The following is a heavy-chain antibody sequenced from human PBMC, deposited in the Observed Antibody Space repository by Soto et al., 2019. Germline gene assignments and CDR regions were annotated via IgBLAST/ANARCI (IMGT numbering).Heavy chain of an antibody. CDR2: INSDGSST. CDR1: GFTFSSYW. CDR3: AREGPLYGMDV. J-gene: IGHJ6*02. V-gene: IGHV3-74*01. Sequence: GGSLRLSCAASGFTFSSYWMHWVRQAPGKGLVWVSRINSDGSSTSYADSVKGRFTISRDNAKDTLYLQMNSLRAEDTAVYYCAREGPLYGMDVWGQGTTVTVPS.